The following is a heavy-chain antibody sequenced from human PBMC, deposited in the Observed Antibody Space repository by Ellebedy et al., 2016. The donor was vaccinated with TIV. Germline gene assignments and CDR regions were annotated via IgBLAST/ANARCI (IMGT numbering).Heavy chain of an antibody. CDR1: GYTFTGYY. J-gene: IGHJ6*02. CDR2: INPYSAVT. V-gene: IGHV1-2*02. Sequence: ASVKVSCKASGYTFTGYYMHWVRQAPGQGLEWMGWINPYSAVTKYAENFQGRMTMTRDTSINTAHMEWTMLTYDDTAVSYCARGSRTGFYNGLDVWGQGTTVSVSS. CDR3: ARGSRTGFYNGLDV.